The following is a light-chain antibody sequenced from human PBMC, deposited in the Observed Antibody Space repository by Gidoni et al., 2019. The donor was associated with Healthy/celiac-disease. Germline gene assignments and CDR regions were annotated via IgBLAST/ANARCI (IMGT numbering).Light chain of an antibody. CDR1: QSISSW. CDR3: QQYNSYPLFT. J-gene: IGKJ3*01. CDR2: KAS. Sequence: DIQMTQSPSTLSASVGDRVTITCRASQSISSWLAWYQQKPGKAPKLLIYKASSLDSGVPSRFSGSGSGTEFTITISSLQPDDFATYYCQQYNSYPLFTFGPGTKVDIK. V-gene: IGKV1-5*03.